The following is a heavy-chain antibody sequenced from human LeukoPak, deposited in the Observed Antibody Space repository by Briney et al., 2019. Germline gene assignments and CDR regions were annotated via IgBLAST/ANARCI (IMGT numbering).Heavy chain of an antibody. D-gene: IGHD1-26*01. J-gene: IGHJ4*02. V-gene: IGHV1-2*02. CDR2: INPNNGGT. CDR1: GYTFTGHY. Sequence: ASVKVSCKASGYTFTGHYLHWVRQAPGQGLEWMGWINPNNGGTNYAQKFQGRVTMTRDTSISTAYMELSRLRSDDTAVYYCARGYALYSGRYIDFDYWGQGTLVTVSS. CDR3: ARGYALYSGRYIDFDY.